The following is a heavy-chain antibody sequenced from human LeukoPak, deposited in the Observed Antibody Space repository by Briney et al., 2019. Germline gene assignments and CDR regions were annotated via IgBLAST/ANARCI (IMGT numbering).Heavy chain of an antibody. J-gene: IGHJ5*02. CDR1: GGSITSGNW. V-gene: IGHV4-4*02. Sequence: SGTLSLTCAVSGGSITSGNWWTWVRQPPGKGLEWIGEVYHSGATNYNPSLKTRATISVDKSKNEFSLALTSLNAADTAVYYCARGVPAAGAKWFDPWGQGSLVTVSS. D-gene: IGHD6-13*01. CDR3: ARGVPAAGAKWFDP. CDR2: VYHSGAT.